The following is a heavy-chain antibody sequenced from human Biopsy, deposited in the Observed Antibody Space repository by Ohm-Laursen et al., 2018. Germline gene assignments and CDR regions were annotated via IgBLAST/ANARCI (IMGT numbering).Heavy chain of an antibody. V-gene: IGHV4-59*02. CDR2: IYYSVMT. D-gene: IGHD4-11*01. Sequence: SDTLSLTCTVSGDSVTKYYWSWIRQPPGKGLEWIGHIYYSVMTNYNPSLQSRVSISVDTSRNQFSLTLSSVTAADTAVYYCARDSGILNYGNFKYYHYYGMDFWGQGTKVTVSS. CDR3: ARDSGILNYGNFKYYHYYGMDF. CDR1: GDSVTKYY. J-gene: IGHJ6*02.